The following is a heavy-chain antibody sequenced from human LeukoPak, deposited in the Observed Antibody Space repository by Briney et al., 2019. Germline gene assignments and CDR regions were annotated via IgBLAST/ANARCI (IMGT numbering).Heavy chain of an antibody. Sequence: ASVKVSCKASGYTFTGYYMHWVRQAPGQGLERMGWINPNSGGTNYAQKFQGRVTMTRDTPISTAYMELSRLRSDDTAVYYCARASVLAAGSDYWGQGTLVTVSS. CDR3: ARASVLAAGSDY. D-gene: IGHD6-13*01. J-gene: IGHJ4*02. V-gene: IGHV1-2*02. CDR1: GYTFTGYY. CDR2: INPNSGGT.